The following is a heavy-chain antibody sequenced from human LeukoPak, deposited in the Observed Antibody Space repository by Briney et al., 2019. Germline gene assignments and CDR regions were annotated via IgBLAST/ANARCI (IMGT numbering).Heavy chain of an antibody. CDR1: GGSFSGYY. CDR2: IIHNGNVN. J-gene: IGHJ6*02. D-gene: IGHD3-16*01. V-gene: IGHV3-7*03. Sequence: ETLSLTCAVYGGSFSGYYWSWIRQPPGKGLEWVASIIHNGNVNYYVDSVKGRFTISRDNAKNSLYLQMSNLRAEDTAVYFCARGGGLDVWGQGATVTVSS. CDR3: ARGGGLDV.